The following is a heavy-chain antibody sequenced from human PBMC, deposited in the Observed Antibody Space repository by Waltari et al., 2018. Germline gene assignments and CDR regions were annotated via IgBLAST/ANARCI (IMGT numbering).Heavy chain of an antibody. D-gene: IGHD3-22*01. J-gene: IGHJ4*02. CDR2: LYHSGST. CDR3: ARRGVTYYYDSRIDY. Sequence: QVQLTESGPGLVTPSETLSLPCAVSGSSISSGYYWGWVRQPPGKGLEWIGSLYHSGSTYYNPSLKSRVTISVDTSKNQFSLKLSSVTAADTAVYYCARRGVTYYYDSRIDYWGQGTLVTVSS. CDR1: GSSISSGYY. V-gene: IGHV4-38-2*01.